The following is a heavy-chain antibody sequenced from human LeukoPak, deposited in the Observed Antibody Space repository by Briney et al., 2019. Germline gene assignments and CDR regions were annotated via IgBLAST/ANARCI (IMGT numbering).Heavy chain of an antibody. D-gene: IGHD3-22*01. CDR3: ARDEYDYYDSSGYYWSGAHALDY. J-gene: IGHJ4*02. Sequence: GGSLRLSCAASGFTFSNYAMSWVRQAPGKGLEWVSSISNSGGGTYNADSVKGRFTISRDNSKNTLYLQMNSLRAEDTAVYYCARDEYDYYDSSGYYWSGAHALDYWGQGTLVTVSS. CDR2: ISNSGGGT. V-gene: IGHV3-23*01. CDR1: GFTFSNYA.